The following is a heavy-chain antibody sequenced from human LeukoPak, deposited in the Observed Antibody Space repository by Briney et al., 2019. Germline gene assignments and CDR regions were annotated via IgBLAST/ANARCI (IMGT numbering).Heavy chain of an antibody. Sequence: SETLSLTCAVYGGSFSGYYWSWIRQPPGKGLEWIGEINHSGSTNYNPSLKSRVTISVDTSKNQFSLKLSSVTAADTAVYYCARVGYSSGYPNWGQGTLVTASS. CDR2: INHSGST. CDR3: ARVGYSSGYPN. J-gene: IGHJ4*02. V-gene: IGHV4-34*01. D-gene: IGHD6-19*01. CDR1: GGSFSGYY.